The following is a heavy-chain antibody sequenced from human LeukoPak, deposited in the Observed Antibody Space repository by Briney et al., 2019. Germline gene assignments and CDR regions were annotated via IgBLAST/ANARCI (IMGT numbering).Heavy chain of an antibody. D-gene: IGHD5-18*01. Sequence: GESLRISCKGSGYSFTNYWISWVRQMPGKGLEWMGRIDPSDSYTNYSPSFQGHVTISADKSISTAYLQWSSLKASDTAMYYCARHSPDTAMVNFYYYGMDVWGKGTTVTVSS. CDR3: ARHSPDTAMVNFYYYGMDV. CDR1: GYSFTNYW. J-gene: IGHJ6*04. CDR2: IDPSDSYT. V-gene: IGHV5-10-1*01.